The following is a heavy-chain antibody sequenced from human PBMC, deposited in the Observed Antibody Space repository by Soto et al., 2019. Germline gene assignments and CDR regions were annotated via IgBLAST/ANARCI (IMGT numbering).Heavy chain of an antibody. CDR2: IYYSGSA. J-gene: IGHJ4*02. D-gene: IGHD1-26*01. CDR3: ARALRPSGSEYYFDY. CDR1: GGSISSYY. V-gene: IGHV4-59*12. Sequence: ETLSLTCTVSGGSISSYYWSWIRQPPGKGLEWIGYIYYSGSANYNPSLKSRVTISVDTSKNQFSLKTEDTAVYYCARALRPSGSEYYFDYWGQGTLVTVSS.